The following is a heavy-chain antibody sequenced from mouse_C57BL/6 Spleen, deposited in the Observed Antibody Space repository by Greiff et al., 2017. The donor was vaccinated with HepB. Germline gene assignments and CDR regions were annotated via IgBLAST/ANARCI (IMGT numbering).Heavy chain of an antibody. V-gene: IGHV1-82*01. CDR3: ARGGARAFAY. J-gene: IGHJ3*01. CDR2: IYPGDGDT. D-gene: IGHD1-1*02. CDR1: GYAFSSSW. Sequence: QVQLKESGPELVKPGASVKISCKASGYAFSSSWMNWVKQRPGKGLEWIGRIYPGDGDTNYNGKFKGKATLTADKSSSTAYMQLSSLTSEDSAVYFCARGGARAFAYWGQGTLVTVSA.